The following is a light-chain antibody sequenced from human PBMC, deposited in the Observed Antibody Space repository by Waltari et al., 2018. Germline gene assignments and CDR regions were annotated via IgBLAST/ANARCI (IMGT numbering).Light chain of an antibody. Sequence: DFQMTQSPSTLSASVGDRVTITCRASQGVGTSLAWYQQKTGKAPKLLIYKSSALESGVTSSFSGRGAQTEFTLTINSLQPDDCAIYYCQQYYSHDRTFGPGTKVDIK. CDR1: QGVGTS. CDR2: KSS. J-gene: IGKJ1*01. CDR3: QQYYSHDRT. V-gene: IGKV1-5*03.